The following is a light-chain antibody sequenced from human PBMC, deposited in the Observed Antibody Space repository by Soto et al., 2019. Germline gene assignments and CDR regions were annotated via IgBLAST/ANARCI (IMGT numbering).Light chain of an antibody. CDR1: SSDGGGYNL. CDR3: SSYKSSSTLPYV. J-gene: IGLJ1*01. V-gene: IGLV2-14*01. Sequence: QSALTQPASVSGSPGQSITISCTGTSSDGGGYNLVSWYQQYPDKAPKLMIFDVNTRPSGVSNRFSGSKSGNTASLTISGLHAEYEADYYCSSYKSSSTLPYVFGTGTKVTVL. CDR2: DVN.